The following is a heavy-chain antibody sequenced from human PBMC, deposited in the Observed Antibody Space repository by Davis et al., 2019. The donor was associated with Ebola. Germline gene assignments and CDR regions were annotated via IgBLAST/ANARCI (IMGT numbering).Heavy chain of an antibody. Sequence: PGGSLRLSCEVSGFSVSGKYMSWVRQAPGKGPEWVAVFYTDERTYYADSVKGRFTVSRDNSENTLYLQMNSLRAEDTAVYYCARDTYYYYNTMDVWGKGTTVTVSS. CDR2: FYTDERT. V-gene: IGHV3-53*01. CDR1: GFSVSGKY. J-gene: IGHJ6*04. CDR3: ARDTYYYYNTMDV.